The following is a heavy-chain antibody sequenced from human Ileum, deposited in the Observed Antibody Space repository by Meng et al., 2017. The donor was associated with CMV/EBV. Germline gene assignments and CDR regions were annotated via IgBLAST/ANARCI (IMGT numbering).Heavy chain of an antibody. V-gene: IGHV3-74*01. Sequence: GESLKISCATSGFTFSRYWMHWVRQVPGKGLVWVSRISSDGTNVVYADSVRGRFAISRDDAKNTLYLQMNSLRVEDTAVYYCGRDQTRSGPTTVDYWGRGTLVTVSS. CDR3: GRDQTRSGPTTVDY. CDR2: ISSDGTNV. D-gene: IGHD1-1*01. CDR1: GFTFSRYW. J-gene: IGHJ4*02.